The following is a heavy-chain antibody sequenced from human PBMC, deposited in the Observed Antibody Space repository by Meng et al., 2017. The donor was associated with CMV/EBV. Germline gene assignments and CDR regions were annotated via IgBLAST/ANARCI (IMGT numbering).Heavy chain of an antibody. J-gene: IGHJ6*02. CDR2: IYPGDSDT. CDR1: GYSFTSYW. D-gene: IGHD6-13*01. V-gene: IGHV5-51*01. CDR3: GAAADYYYGMDV. Sequence: GGSLRLSCKGSGYSFTSYWVGWVRQMPGKGLEWMGIIYPGDSDTRYSPSFQGQVTISADKSISTAYLQWSSLKASDTAMYYCGAAADYYYGMDVWGQGTTVTVSS.